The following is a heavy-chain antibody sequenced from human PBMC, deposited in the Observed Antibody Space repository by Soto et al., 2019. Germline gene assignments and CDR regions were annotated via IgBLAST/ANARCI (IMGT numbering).Heavy chain of an antibody. CDR3: ARDGLTRRNSGYVQPALVGAFDI. CDR2: IIPIFGTA. D-gene: IGHD5-12*01. CDR1: GGTFSSYA. V-gene: IGHV1-69*12. Sequence: QVQLVQSGAEVKKPGSSVKVSCKASGGTFSSYAISWVRQAPGQGLEWMGGIIPIFGTANYAQKFQGRVTNTADESTSTAYMELSSLRSEDTAVYYCARDGLTRRNSGYVQPALVGAFDIWGQGTMVTVSS. J-gene: IGHJ3*02.